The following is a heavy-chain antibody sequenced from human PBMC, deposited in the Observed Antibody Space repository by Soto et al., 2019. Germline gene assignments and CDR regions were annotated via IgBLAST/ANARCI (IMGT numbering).Heavy chain of an antibody. Sequence: SVKVSCKASVGTFSSYAITWVRQAPGQGLEWMGGIIPIFGTANYAQKFQGRVTITADESTSTAYMELSSLRSEDTAVYYCAAIPFTSASLVSYYYYYGMEVWGQGTTVPVSS. CDR1: VGTFSSYA. CDR2: IIPIFGTA. CDR3: AAIPFTSASLVSYYYYYGMEV. J-gene: IGHJ6*02. V-gene: IGHV1-69*13. D-gene: IGHD6-6*01.